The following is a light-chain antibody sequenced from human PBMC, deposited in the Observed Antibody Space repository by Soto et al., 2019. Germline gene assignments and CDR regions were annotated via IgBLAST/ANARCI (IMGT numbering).Light chain of an antibody. V-gene: IGKV1-5*03. CDR1: QSISSW. Sequence: DIQMTQSPSTLSASVGDRVTITCRASQSISSWLAWYQQKPGKAPKLLIYQASSLQSGVPSRFSGSGSETEFTLTISSLLPDDFATYFCQQYKSYFRMFGQGTKVDI. CDR3: QQYKSYFRM. J-gene: IGKJ1*01. CDR2: QAS.